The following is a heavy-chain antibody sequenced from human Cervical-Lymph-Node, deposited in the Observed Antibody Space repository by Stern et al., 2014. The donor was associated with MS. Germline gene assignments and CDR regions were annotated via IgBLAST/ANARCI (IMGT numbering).Heavy chain of an antibody. CDR2: ISWDSETT. Sequence: EVQLVESGGGLVQPGRSLRLSCAASGFRFDDYAMHWVRPAPGKGLEWVSGISWDSETTGYADSVKGRFTISRDNAKTSLYLQMNSLRPDDTALYYCAKDFYGGNADADNYFDFWGQGILVTVSS. CDR3: AKDFYGGNADADNYFDF. CDR1: GFRFDDYA. V-gene: IGHV3-9*01. D-gene: IGHD4-23*01. J-gene: IGHJ4*02.